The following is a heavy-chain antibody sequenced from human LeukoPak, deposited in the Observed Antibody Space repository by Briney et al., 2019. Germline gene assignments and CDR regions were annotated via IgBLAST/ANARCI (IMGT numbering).Heavy chain of an antibody. CDR2: ISGSGGST. CDR1: GFTFSSYA. Sequence: GGSLRLSCAASGFTFSSYAMSWVRQAPGKGLEWVSAISGSGGSTYYADSVKGRFTISRDNSKSTLYLQMNSLRAEDTAVYYCASKDYGGNYYYYGMDVWGQGTTVTVSS. V-gene: IGHV3-23*01. CDR3: ASKDYGGNYYYYGMDV. J-gene: IGHJ6*02. D-gene: IGHD4-23*01.